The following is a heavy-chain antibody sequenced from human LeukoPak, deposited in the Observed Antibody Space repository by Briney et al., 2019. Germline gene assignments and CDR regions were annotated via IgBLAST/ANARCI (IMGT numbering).Heavy chain of an antibody. J-gene: IGHJ5*02. D-gene: IGHD2-15*01. CDR2: INHSGST. CDR3: ARGTSDIVVVVAATPGWFDP. CDR1: GGSFSGYY. Sequence: ASETLSLTCAVYGGSFSGYYWSWIRQPPGKGLEWIGEINHSGSTNYNPSLKSRVTISVDTSKNQFSLTLSSVTAADTAVYYCARGTSDIVVVVAATPGWFDPWGQGTLVTVSS. V-gene: IGHV4-34*01.